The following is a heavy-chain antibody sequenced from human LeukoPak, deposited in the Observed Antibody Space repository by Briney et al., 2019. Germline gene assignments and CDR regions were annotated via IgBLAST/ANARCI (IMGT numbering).Heavy chain of an antibody. CDR3: GKTTVGYSSGQKPAWPVDY. CDR1: GFTFGSHA. Sequence: GGSLRLSYEASGFTFGSHAMYWVRQAPGKGLEWVASIFGSGGSPHYADSVKGRFTISRDNPRNTVYLQINSLRDEDTAVYYCGKTTVGYSSGQKPAWPVDYWGQGTLVTVSS. V-gene: IGHV3-23*01. D-gene: IGHD5-18*01. J-gene: IGHJ4*02. CDR2: IFGSGGSP.